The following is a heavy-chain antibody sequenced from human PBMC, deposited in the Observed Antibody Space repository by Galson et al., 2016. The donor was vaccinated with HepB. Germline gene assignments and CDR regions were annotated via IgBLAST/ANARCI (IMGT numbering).Heavy chain of an antibody. Sequence: SLRLSCAASGFTLKNYCIHWVRQAPGKGLEWVSSISPSGNHIYYADSVRGRFTISRDNSKNTLYLQMNSLRAEDTAVYYCATIGYDSTWSATGVPKFDFWGQGTLVTVSS. CDR1: GFTLKNYC. V-gene: IGHV3-21*01. J-gene: IGHJ4*02. D-gene: IGHD6-13*01. CDR2: ISPSGNHI. CDR3: ATIGYDSTWSATGVPKFDF.